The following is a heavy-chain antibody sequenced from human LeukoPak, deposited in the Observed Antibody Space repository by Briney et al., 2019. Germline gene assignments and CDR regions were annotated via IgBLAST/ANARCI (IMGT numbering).Heavy chain of an antibody. CDR2: ISGSGGST. J-gene: IGHJ4*02. CDR3: AINIVVVPAAMRGSDY. CDR1: GFSFSSYA. Sequence: GGSLRLSCAASGFSFSSYAMSWVRQAPGEGLEGASAISGSGGSTDYAHSVKGRVTISRDNSKNTLYLQMNSLRAEDTAVYYCAINIVVVPAAMRGSDYWGQGTLVTVSS. D-gene: IGHD2-2*01. V-gene: IGHV3-23*01.